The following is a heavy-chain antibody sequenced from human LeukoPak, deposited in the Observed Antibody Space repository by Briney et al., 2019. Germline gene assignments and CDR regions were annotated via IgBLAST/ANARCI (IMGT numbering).Heavy chain of an antibody. Sequence: ASVKVSCKASGYTFTGYYMHWVRQAPGQGLEWMGWINPNSGGTNYAQKFQGWVTMTRDTSISTAYMELSRLRSDDTAVYYCAREAAAGTVQANWFDPWGQGTLVTVSS. CDR2: INPNSGGT. J-gene: IGHJ5*02. D-gene: IGHD6-13*01. CDR1: GYTFTGYY. CDR3: AREAAAGTVQANWFDP. V-gene: IGHV1-2*04.